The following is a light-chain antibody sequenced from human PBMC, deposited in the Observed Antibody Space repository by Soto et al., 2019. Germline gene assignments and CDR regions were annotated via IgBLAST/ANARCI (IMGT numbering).Light chain of an antibody. CDR3: RQHYEIPPT. V-gene: IGKV4-1*01. CDR2: WAS. Sequence: DTVISESVYSLAGPLRVKGPTECKSSLSVLFTPSDNNDLAWYQQKPGQAPKLLIYWASTRASGVPDRFSGSGSGTAFTLTIDSLQAEDVAVYYCRQHYEIPPTFGGGTKVDIK. J-gene: IGKJ4*01. CDR1: LSVLFTPSDNND.